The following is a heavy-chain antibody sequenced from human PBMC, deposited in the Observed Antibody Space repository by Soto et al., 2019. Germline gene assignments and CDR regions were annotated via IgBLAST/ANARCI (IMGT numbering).Heavy chain of an antibody. CDR1: GDSVSRKIAA. CDR2: TFYRSRWRN. D-gene: IGHD2-8*01. J-gene: IGHJ4*02. CDR3: ARDNEYGAFVPFDY. Sequence: QVQLQQSGPGLVKPSQTLSLTCAISGDSVSRKIAAWNWIRQSPSRGLEWLGRTFYRSRWRNDYAVSVKSRITINPDTSKNQFSLQLNSVTPEDTAVYYCARDNEYGAFVPFDYWGQGTLVTVSS. V-gene: IGHV6-1*01.